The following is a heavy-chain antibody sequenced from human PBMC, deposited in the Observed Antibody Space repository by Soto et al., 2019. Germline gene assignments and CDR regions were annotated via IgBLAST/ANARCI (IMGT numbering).Heavy chain of an antibody. CDR2: ISSSSSYI. V-gene: IGHV3-21*01. Sequence: GGSLRLSCAASGFTFSSYSMNWVRQAPGKGLEWVSSISSSSSYIYYADSVKGRFTISRDNAKNSLYLQMNSLRAEDTAVYYCARVGLEGYAFAIWGQGTMVTVSS. D-gene: IGHD1-1*01. CDR3: ARVGLEGYAFAI. CDR1: GFTFSSYS. J-gene: IGHJ3*02.